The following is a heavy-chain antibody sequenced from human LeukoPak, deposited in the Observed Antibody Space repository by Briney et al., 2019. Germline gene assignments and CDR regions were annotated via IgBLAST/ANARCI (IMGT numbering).Heavy chain of an antibody. D-gene: IGHD3-10*01. V-gene: IGHV3-23*01. CDR2: ISGSGGST. J-gene: IGHJ4*02. CDR1: GFTFSSYA. Sequence: GGSLRLSCAASGFTFSSYAMSWVRQAPGKGLEWVSAISGSGGSTYYADPVKGRFTISRDNSKNTLYLQMNSLRAEDTAVYYCAKEKLWFGELSPSDYWGQGTLVTVSS. CDR3: AKEKLWFGELSPSDY.